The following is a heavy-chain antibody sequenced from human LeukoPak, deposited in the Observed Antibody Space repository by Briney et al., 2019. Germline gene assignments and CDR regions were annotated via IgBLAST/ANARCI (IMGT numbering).Heavy chain of an antibody. CDR2: IYTTGST. CDR1: GGSISSGDYY. J-gene: IGHJ5*02. D-gene: IGHD3-10*01. Sequence: SETLSLTCTVSGGSISSGDYYWTWIRQPAGKGLEWIGRIYTTGSTSYNPSLKNRVTISVDTSKNQISLKLSSVTAADTAVYYCARDRGISTARGVPSWFDPWGQGILVSVSS. V-gene: IGHV4-61*02. CDR3: ARDRGISTARGVPSWFDP.